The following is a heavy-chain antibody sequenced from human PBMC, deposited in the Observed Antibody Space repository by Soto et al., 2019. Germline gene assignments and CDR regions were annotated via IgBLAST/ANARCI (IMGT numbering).Heavy chain of an antibody. J-gene: IGHJ5*02. CDR3: VRLRGTNQYNWFDP. CDR2: LYYGGTT. V-gene: IGHV4-39*01. D-gene: IGHD2-2*01. CDR1: GGSISSTSYY. Sequence: SETLSLTCTVSGGSISSTSYYWGWIRQPPGKGLEWIGSLYYGGTTYYNPSLNSRVTISVDTSKNQFSLKLSSVTAADTAVYYCVRLRGTNQYNWFDPWGQGTLVTVSS.